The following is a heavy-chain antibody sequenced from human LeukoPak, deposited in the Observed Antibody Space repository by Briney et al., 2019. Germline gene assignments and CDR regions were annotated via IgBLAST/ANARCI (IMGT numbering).Heavy chain of an antibody. CDR3: ARVPSGSPVGWGGFDY. J-gene: IGHJ4*02. CDR2: ISYDGSNK. D-gene: IGHD3-16*01. Sequence: GGSLRLSCAASGFTFSNYAMHWVRQAPGKGLEWVAVISYDGSNKYNADSVKGRFTISRDNSKNTLYLQMNSLRAEDTAVYYCARVPSGSPVGWGGFDYWGQGTLVTVSS. CDR1: GFTFSNYA. V-gene: IGHV3-30-3*01.